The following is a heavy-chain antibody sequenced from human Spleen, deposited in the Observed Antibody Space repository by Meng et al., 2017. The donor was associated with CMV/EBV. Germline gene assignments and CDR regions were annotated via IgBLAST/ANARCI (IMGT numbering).Heavy chain of an antibody. Sequence: GESLKISCAASGFTFSDYYMNWVRQAPGKGLEWVSSISSSSTIYYADSVKGRFTISRDNAKNSLYLQMNSLRAEDTAVYYCAREYSYGYYFDYWGQGTLVTVSS. V-gene: IGHV3-69-1*01. J-gene: IGHJ4*02. CDR3: AREYSYGYYFDY. CDR1: GFTFSDYY. CDR2: ISSSSTI. D-gene: IGHD5-18*01.